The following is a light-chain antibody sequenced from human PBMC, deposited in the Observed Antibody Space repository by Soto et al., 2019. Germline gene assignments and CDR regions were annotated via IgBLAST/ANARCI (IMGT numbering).Light chain of an antibody. CDR2: GAS. CDR1: QSVTSS. CDR3: QQYSNWPPYT. Sequence: ELVMTQSPATLSVSPGERATLSCRASQSVTSSLAWYQQRPGQAPRLLIYGASNRATGVPARFSGSGSGTEFTLTLSSLQSEDVAVYYCQQYSNWPPYTFGQGTKLEIK. J-gene: IGKJ2*01. V-gene: IGKV3-15*01.